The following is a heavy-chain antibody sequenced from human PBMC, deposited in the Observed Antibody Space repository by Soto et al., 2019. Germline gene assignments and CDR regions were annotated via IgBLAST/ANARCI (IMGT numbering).Heavy chain of an antibody. CDR1: GGSISSGDYY. CDR3: ARHTYYYDSSRYPGGLLDY. D-gene: IGHD3-22*01. Sequence: SETLSLTCTVSGGSISSGDYYWSWIRQPPGKGLEWIGYIYHSGSTYYNPSLKSRVTISVDTSKNQSSLKLTSVTAADTAVYYCARHTYYYDSSRYPGGLLDYWGQGTLVTVSS. V-gene: IGHV4-30-4*01. J-gene: IGHJ4*02. CDR2: IYHSGST.